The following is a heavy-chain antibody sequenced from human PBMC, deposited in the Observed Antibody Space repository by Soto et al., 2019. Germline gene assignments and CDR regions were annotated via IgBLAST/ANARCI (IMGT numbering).Heavy chain of an antibody. J-gene: IGHJ4*02. CDR1: GFTFSSYG. Sequence: QVQLVESGGGVVQPGRSLRLSCAASGFTFSSYGMHWVRQAPGKGLEWVAVIWYDGSNKYYADSVKGRFTISRDNSKNTLYLQMNSLRAEDTAVYYCARDPAAAGPQSYYFDYCGQGTLVTVSS. D-gene: IGHD6-13*01. CDR2: IWYDGSNK. CDR3: ARDPAAAGPQSYYFDY. V-gene: IGHV3-33*01.